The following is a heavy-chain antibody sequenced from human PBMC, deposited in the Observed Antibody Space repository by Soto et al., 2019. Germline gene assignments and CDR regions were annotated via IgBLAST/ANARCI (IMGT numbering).Heavy chain of an antibody. Sequence: PSETLSLTCSVSGYSVSSSDYYWAWIRQPPGKGLEWIGSMFYSGLTYYNPSLKSRVTLSVDTSKNQFSVRLNSVTAADTAVYYCVRDGTKTLRDWFDPWGQGISVTVSS. D-gene: IGHD1-1*01. CDR3: VRDGTKTLRDWFDP. CDR1: GYSVSSSDYY. J-gene: IGHJ5*02. V-gene: IGHV4-39*07. CDR2: MFYSGLT.